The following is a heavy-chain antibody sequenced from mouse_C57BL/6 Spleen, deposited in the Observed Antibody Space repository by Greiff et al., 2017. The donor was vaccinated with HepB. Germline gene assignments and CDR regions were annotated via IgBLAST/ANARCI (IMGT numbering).Heavy chain of an antibody. Sequence: EVKLQESGPGLVKPSQSLSLTCSVTGYSITSGYYWNWIRQFPGNKLEWMGYISYDGSNNYNPSLKNRISITRDTSKNQFFLKLNSVTTEDTATYYCARTIPERYFDGWGTGTTVTVSS. V-gene: IGHV3-6*01. CDR3: ARTIPERYFDG. J-gene: IGHJ1*03. CDR1: GYSITSGYY. CDR2: ISYDGSN.